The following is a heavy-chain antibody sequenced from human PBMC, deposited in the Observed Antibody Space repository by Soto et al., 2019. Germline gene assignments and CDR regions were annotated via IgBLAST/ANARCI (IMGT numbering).Heavy chain of an antibody. CDR3: ARGPAGAYCSGGSCYSDY. V-gene: IGHV3-21*01. Sequence: EVQLVESGGGLIKPGGSLRLSCAASGFTFSSYSMNWVRQAPGKGLEWVSSISSSSSYIYYADSVKGRFTISRDNAKNSLYLQMNSLRAEDTAVYYCARGPAGAYCSGGSCYSDYWGQGTLVTVSS. CDR1: GFTFSSYS. D-gene: IGHD2-15*01. CDR2: ISSSSSYI. J-gene: IGHJ4*02.